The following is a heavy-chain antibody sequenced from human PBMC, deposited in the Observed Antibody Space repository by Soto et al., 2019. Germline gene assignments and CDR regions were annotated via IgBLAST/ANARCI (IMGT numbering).Heavy chain of an antibody. J-gene: IGHJ3*02. CDR3: ARALYYDSSGYYPTAFDI. V-gene: IGHV1-3*01. D-gene: IGHD3-22*01. CDR1: GSTFTSYA. CDR2: INAGNGNT. Sequence: GASVKVSCKASGSTFTSYAMHLVRQAPGQRLEWMGWINAGNGNTKYSQKFQGRVTITMDTSASTAYMELSSLRSEDTAVYYCARALYYDSSGYYPTAFDIWGKGTMVTVSS.